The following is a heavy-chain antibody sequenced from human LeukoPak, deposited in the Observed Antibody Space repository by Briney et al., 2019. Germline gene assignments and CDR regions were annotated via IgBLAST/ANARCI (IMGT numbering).Heavy chain of an antibody. Sequence: SETLSLTCAVYGGSFSGYYWSWIRQPPGKGLEWIGEINHSGSTHYNPSLKSRVTISVDTSKNQFSLKLRSVTAADTAVYYCARGSRQGGDWFDPWGQGTLVTVSS. CDR2: INHSGST. V-gene: IGHV4-34*01. CDR3: ARGSRQGGDWFDP. D-gene: IGHD3-10*01. J-gene: IGHJ5*02. CDR1: GGSFSGYY.